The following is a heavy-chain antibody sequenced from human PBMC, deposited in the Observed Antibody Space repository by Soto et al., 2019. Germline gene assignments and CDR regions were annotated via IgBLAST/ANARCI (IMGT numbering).Heavy chain of an antibody. D-gene: IGHD2-2*01. J-gene: IGHJ6*02. Sequence: VESGGVLVQPGGSLRLSCAASGFNFSSYDVNWVRQAPGKGLEWVSYSSGGTIYYADSVKGRFTISRDNAKNSLYLQMNSLRAEDTAVYYCARDSKEPGYGMDVWGQGTTVTVSS. CDR3: ARDSKEPGYGMDV. CDR1: GFNFSSYD. V-gene: IGHV3-48*03. CDR2: SSGGTI.